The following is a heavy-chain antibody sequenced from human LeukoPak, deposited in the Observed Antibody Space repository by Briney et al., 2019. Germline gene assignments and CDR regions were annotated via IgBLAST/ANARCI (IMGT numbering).Heavy chain of an antibody. CDR3: ARTPGIAVAGGYFDY. J-gene: IGHJ4*02. CDR2: VSVYNGNT. Sequence: ASVEVSCKASGYTFTTYGISWVRQAPGQGLEWMGWVSVYNGNTKYAQELQGRVTMTTDTSTSTAYMELRSLRSDDTAVYYCARTPGIAVAGGYFDYWGQGTLVTVSS. D-gene: IGHD6-19*01. CDR1: GYTFTTYG. V-gene: IGHV1-18*01.